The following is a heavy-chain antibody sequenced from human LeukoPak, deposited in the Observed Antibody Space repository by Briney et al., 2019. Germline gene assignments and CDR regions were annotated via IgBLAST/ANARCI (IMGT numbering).Heavy chain of an antibody. CDR2: MNPNSGNT. Sequence: GASVKVSCKASGYTFTSYDINWVRQATGQGLEWMGWMNPNSGNTGYAQRFQGRVTMTRNTSISTAYMELSGLRSEDTAVYYCARDILDVTSDYYYGMDVWGQGTTVTVSS. CDR1: GYTFTSYD. J-gene: IGHJ6*02. V-gene: IGHV1-8*01. CDR3: ARDILDVTSDYYYGMDV.